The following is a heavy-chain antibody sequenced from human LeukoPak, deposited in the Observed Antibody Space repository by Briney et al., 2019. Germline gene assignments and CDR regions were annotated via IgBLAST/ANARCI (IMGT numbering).Heavy chain of an antibody. D-gene: IGHD1-26*01. V-gene: IGHV3-15*01. J-gene: IGHJ4*02. Sequence: PGGSLRLSCAASGFTFSNAWMSWVRQAPGKGLEWVGRIKSKTDGGTTDYAAHVKGRFTISSADSNNTLYLQMSSRKAEATAVYYSTTDLVVRQTRSYDFDYWGQGTLVTVSS. CDR1: GFTFSNAW. CDR2: IKSKTDGGTT. CDR3: TTDLVVRQTRSYDFDY.